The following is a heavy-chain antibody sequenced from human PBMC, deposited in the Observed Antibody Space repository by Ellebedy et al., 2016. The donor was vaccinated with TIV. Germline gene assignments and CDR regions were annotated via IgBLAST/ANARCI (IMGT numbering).Heavy chain of an antibody. J-gene: IGHJ6*03. CDR3: ARLQQGYDFSDPYYYYYMDV. D-gene: IGHD3-3*01. CDR1: GFTFSRYW. Sequence: GESLKISXAASGFTFSRYWMTWVRQAPGRGLEWVSNIKQDARERNYVDSLKGRFTISRDNAKSSLYLQMDSLRAEDSAVYYCARLQQGYDFSDPYYYYYMDVWGKGTTVTVSS. CDR2: IKQDARER. V-gene: IGHV3-7*01.